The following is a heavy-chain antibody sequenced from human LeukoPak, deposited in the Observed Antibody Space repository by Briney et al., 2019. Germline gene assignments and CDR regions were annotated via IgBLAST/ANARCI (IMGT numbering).Heavy chain of an antibody. Sequence: PSETLSLTCTVSGGSINNYYWSWIRQPAGKGLEWIGLIYSSGSTSHNPSLKSRVTMSVDTSKNQFSLKLTSVTAADTAVYYCARVSWFPGTSYYYMDVWGKGTTVTVSS. CDR3: ARVSWFPGTSYYYMDV. CDR2: IYSSGST. V-gene: IGHV4-4*07. J-gene: IGHJ6*03. CDR1: GGSINNYY. D-gene: IGHD1-1*01.